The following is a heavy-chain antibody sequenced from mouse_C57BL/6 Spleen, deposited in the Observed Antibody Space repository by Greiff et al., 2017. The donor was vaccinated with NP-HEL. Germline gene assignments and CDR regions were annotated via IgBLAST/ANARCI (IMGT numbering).Heavy chain of an antibody. CDR2: IYPGDGDT. D-gene: IGHD2-2*01. Sequence: QVHVKQSGAELVKPGASVKISCKASGYAFSSYWMNWVKQRPGKGLEWIGQIYPGDGDTNYNGKFKGKATLTADKSSSTAYMQLSSLTSEDSAVYFCARGGYGYAMDYWGQGTSVTVSS. V-gene: IGHV1-80*01. CDR1: GYAFSSYW. J-gene: IGHJ4*01. CDR3: ARGGYGYAMDY.